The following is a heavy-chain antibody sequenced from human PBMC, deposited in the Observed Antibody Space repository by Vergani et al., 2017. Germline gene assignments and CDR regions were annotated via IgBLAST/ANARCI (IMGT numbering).Heavy chain of an antibody. CDR3: ARDAPLDCSSTGCFPLDY. Sequence: EVQLVESGGGLVQPGGSLRLSCAASGFTFSSYSMNWVRQAPGKGLEWVSYISSSSSTIYYADSVKGRFTISRDNAKNSLYLQMNSLRAEDTAVYYCARDAPLDCSSTGCFPLDYWGQGTLVTVSS. CDR1: GFTFSSYS. D-gene: IGHD2-2*01. CDR2: ISSSSSTI. V-gene: IGHV3-48*01. J-gene: IGHJ4*02.